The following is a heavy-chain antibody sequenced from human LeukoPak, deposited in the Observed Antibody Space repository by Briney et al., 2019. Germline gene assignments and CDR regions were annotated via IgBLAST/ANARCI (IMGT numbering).Heavy chain of an antibody. D-gene: IGHD1-14*01. J-gene: IGHJ4*02. CDR2: IKQDGSEK. CDR1: GFTFSTYW. Sequence: GGSLRLSCAASGFTFSTYWMGWVRQAPGKGLEWVANIKQDGSEKYYVDSVKDRFTISRDNAKNSLYLQMNSLRVEDTAVYYCARNVYRTFDSWDQGTLVTVSS. V-gene: IGHV3-7*01. CDR3: ARNVYRTFDS.